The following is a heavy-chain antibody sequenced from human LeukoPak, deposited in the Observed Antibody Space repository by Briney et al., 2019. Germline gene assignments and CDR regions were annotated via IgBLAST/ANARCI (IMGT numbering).Heavy chain of an antibody. J-gene: IGHJ4*02. D-gene: IGHD3-22*01. V-gene: IGHV3-23*01. CDR3: AKGRDYYDSR. CDR1: GFTFSSYA. Sequence: GGSLRLSCAASGFTFSSYAMSWVRQAPGKGLEWVSAISGSGGGTYYADSVKDRFTISRDNSKNKLYLQMNSLRAEDTAVYYCAKGRDYYDSRWGQGTLVTVSS. CDR2: ISGSGGGT.